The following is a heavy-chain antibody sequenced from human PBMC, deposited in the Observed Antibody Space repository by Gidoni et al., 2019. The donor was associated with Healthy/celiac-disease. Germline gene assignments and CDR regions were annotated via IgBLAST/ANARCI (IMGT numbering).Heavy chain of an antibody. CDR1: GFTFSSYS. CDR2: ISSSSSYI. V-gene: IGHV3-21*01. J-gene: IGHJ4*02. D-gene: IGHD3-10*01. Sequence: EVQLVESGGGLVKPGGSLRLSCAASGFTFSSYSMNWVRQAPGKGLGWVSAISSSSSYIYYADSVKGRFTISRDNAKNSLYLQMNSLRAEDTAVYYCARDPYYYGSGSFDYWGQGTLVTVSS. CDR3: ARDPYYYGSGSFDY.